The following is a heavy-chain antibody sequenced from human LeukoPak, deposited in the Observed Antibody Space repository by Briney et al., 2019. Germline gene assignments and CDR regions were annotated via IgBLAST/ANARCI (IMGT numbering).Heavy chain of an antibody. CDR2: INPNSGGT. J-gene: IGHJ4*02. Sequence: VASVKVSCKASGYTFTGYYMHWVRRAPGQGLEWMGWINPNSGGTNYAQKFQGRVTMTRDTSISTAYMELSRLRSDDTAVYYCARPLYYYYDSSGYSAGYWGQGTLVTVSS. CDR3: ARPLYYYYDSSGYSAGY. V-gene: IGHV1-2*02. CDR1: GYTFTGYY. D-gene: IGHD3-22*01.